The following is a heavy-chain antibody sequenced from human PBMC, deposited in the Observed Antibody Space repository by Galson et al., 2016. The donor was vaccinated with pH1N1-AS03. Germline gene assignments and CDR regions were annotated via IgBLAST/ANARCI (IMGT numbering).Heavy chain of an antibody. CDR1: GDSISSTLYY. D-gene: IGHD3-22*01. Sequence: ETLSLTCTVSGDSISSTLYYWGWIRQTPGKGLEWIGNVYYSVRTHYNPSLKSRATISVDTSRSEFSLKLRSVTAADTAVYFCTRRSSGGARIDPWGQGTLVTVTS. CDR2: VYYSVRT. CDR3: TRRSSGGARIDP. V-gene: IGHV4-39*01. J-gene: IGHJ5*02.